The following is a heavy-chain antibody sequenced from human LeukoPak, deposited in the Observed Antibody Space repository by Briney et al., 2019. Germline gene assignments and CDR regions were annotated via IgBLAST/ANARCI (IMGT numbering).Heavy chain of an antibody. CDR2: ISSSSSYI. CDR3: ARGEGYCSSTSCYRFAEYFQH. V-gene: IGHV3-21*01. CDR1: GFTFSNYA. D-gene: IGHD2-2*02. J-gene: IGHJ1*01. Sequence: GGSLRLSCAASGFTFSNYAMNWVRQAPGKGLECVSSISSSSSYIYYADSVKGRFTISRDNAKNSLYLQMNSLRAEDTAVYYCARGEGYCSSTSCYRFAEYFQHWGQGTLVTVSS.